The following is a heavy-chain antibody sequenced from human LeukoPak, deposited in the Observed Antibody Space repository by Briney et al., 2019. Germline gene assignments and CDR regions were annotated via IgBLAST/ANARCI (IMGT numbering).Heavy chain of an antibody. V-gene: IGHV4-4*07. Sequence: SETLSLTCTVSGDSIRSYYWSWIRQPPGKGLEWIGRIYTSGSTSYNSSLKSRVTMSVDTSKNQFSLKLSSVTAADTAVYYCARDLGGYNYGYSLDYWGQGTLVSVSS. D-gene: IGHD5-18*01. J-gene: IGHJ4*02. CDR3: ARDLGGYNYGYSLDY. CDR1: GDSIRSYY. CDR2: IYTSGST.